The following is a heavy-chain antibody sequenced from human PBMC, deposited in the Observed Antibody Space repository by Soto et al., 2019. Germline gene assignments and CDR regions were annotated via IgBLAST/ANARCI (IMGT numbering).Heavy chain of an antibody. V-gene: IGHV3-64*01. CDR3: ATSTGSGRWYLDL. J-gene: IGHJ3*01. D-gene: IGHD6-19*01. CDR1: GFTFSGYA. CDR2: ITSNGGST. Sequence: GGSLRLSCAASGFTFSGYAMHWVRQAPGKGLEYVSAITSNGGSTSYTNSVRGRFTISRDNSKNTLYLQMGSLRAEDMAVYYCATSTGSGRWYLDLWGQGTMVTVSS.